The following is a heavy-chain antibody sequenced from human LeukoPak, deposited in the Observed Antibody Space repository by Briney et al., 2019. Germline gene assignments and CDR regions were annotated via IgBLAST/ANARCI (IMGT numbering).Heavy chain of an antibody. CDR2: IKQDGSEK. CDR1: GFTFSSYW. Sequence: GSLRLSCAASGFTFSSYWMSWVRQAPGKGLEWVANIKQDGSEKYYVDSVKGRFTISRDNAKNSLYLQMNSLRAEDTAVYYCARSGRGVDSFYFYMDVWGKGTTVTVSS. V-gene: IGHV3-7*01. D-gene: IGHD3-10*01. CDR3: ARSGRGVDSFYFYMDV. J-gene: IGHJ6*03.